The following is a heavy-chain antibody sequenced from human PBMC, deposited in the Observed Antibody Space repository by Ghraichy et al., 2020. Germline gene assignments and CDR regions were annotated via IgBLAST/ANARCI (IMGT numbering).Heavy chain of an antibody. CDR3: ASGVEGWVSDAFEI. Sequence: SETLSLTCTVSGGSISSYYWSWIRQAPGKGLEWIGYIYYGGSTNYNPSLKSRATISLDTSKNQFSLKLTSVTAADTAVYYCASGVEGWVSDAFEIWGQGTMVTVSS. J-gene: IGHJ3*02. V-gene: IGHV4-59*01. D-gene: IGHD6-19*01. CDR2: IYYGGST. CDR1: GGSISSYY.